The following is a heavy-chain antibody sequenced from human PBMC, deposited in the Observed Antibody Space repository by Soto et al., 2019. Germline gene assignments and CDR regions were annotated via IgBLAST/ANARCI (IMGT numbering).Heavy chain of an antibody. CDR1: GGSLREFGHF. J-gene: IGHJ5*01. V-gene: IGHV4-31*03. CDR3: ATDSGGPPLNRFDS. Sequence: PSETLSLTSTVSGGSLREFGHFWTWIRQRPGRGLEWIGYSTYTGVTYYSPSLQSRISISVDTSKNQFSLTLHSVTAADTAVYYCATDSGGPPLNRFDSWGHGSLVTVSS. CDR2: STYTGVT. D-gene: IGHD3-16*01.